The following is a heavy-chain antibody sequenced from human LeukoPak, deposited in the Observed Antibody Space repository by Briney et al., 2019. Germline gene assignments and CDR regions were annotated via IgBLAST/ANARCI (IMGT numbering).Heavy chain of an antibody. J-gene: IGHJ4*02. D-gene: IGHD3-10*01. CDR3: AREVYYYGSGIF. CDR2: IYSGGST. V-gene: IGHV3-66*01. Sequence: PGGSLRLSCAASGSTVSSNYMSWVRQAPGKGLEWVSVIYSGGSTYYADSVKGRFTISRDNSKNTLYLQMNSLRAEDTAVYYCAREVYYYGSGIFWGQGTLVTVSS. CDR1: GSTVSSNY.